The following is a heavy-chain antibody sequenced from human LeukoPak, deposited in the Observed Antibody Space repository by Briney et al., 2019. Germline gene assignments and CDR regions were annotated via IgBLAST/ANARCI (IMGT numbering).Heavy chain of an antibody. D-gene: IGHD2-2*01. CDR2: IYYSGST. J-gene: IGHJ5*02. CDR3: ARGQQYCSSTSCRFNWFDP. Sequence: PSETLSLTCTVSGGSISSSSYYWGWIRQPPGKGLEWIGSIYYSGSTYYNPSLKSRVTISVDTSKNQFSLKLSSVTAADTAVYYCARGQQYCSSTSCRFNWFDPWGQGTLVTVSS. CDR1: GGSISSSSYY. V-gene: IGHV4-39*01.